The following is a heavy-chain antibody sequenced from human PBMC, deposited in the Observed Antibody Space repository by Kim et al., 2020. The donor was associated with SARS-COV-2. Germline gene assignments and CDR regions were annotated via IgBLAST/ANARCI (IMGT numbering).Heavy chain of an antibody. Sequence: SLGGRFTNSRDNTRNTLYLQMNSLGPEDTAAYYCARDAGNRNSWYFDSWGRGTLVTVSS. V-gene: IGHV3-30*01. J-gene: IGHJ4*02. D-gene: IGHD6-13*01. CDR3: ARDAGNRNSWYFDS.